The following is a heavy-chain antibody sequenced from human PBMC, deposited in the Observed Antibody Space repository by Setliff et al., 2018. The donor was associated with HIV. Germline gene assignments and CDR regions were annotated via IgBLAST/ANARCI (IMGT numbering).Heavy chain of an antibody. J-gene: IGHJ4*02. CDR1: GFTFRIYS. CDR2: IYSGSST. V-gene: IGHV3-66*04. CDR3: ARRAYCSSTTCLDN. Sequence: PGGSLRLSCAASGFTFRIYSMNWVRQAPGKGLEWVSVIYSGSSTYYADSVKGRFTISRENSKNTLYLQMNSLRAEDTAVYYCARRAYCSSTTCLDNWGQGTLVTVSS. D-gene: IGHD2-2*01.